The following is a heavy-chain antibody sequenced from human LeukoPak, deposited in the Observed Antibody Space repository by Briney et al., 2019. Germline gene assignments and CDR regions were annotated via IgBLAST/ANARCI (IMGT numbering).Heavy chain of an antibody. Sequence: SETLSLTCTVSGDSLSSSNYYWAWVRQPPGKGLEWIVTIHHSGTTYYSPSLKSRVTISADTPNNQFSLKLTFVSAADTAVYYCARYSRSTVFDSWGQGTQVTVSS. CDR2: IHHSGTT. V-gene: IGHV4-39*01. D-gene: IGHD4-11*01. CDR1: GDSLSSSNYY. J-gene: IGHJ4*02. CDR3: ARYSRSTVFDS.